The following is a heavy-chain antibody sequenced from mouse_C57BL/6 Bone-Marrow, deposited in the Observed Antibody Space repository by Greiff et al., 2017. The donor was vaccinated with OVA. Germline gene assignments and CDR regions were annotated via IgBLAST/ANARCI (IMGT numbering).Heavy chain of an antibody. Sequence: QVQLKESGPGLVQPSQSLSITCTVSGFSLTSYGVHWVRQSPGKGLEWLGVIWRGGSTDYNAAFMSRLSITKDNSKSQVFFKMNSLQADDTAIYYCAKTDYDRDYAMDYWGQGTSVTVSS. V-gene: IGHV2-5*01. J-gene: IGHJ4*01. CDR3: AKTDYDRDYAMDY. CDR2: IWRGGST. CDR1: GFSLTSYG. D-gene: IGHD2-4*01.